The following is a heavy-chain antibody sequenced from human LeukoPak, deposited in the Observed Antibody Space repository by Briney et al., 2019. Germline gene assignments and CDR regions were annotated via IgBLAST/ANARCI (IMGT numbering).Heavy chain of an antibody. D-gene: IGHD4-17*01. CDR1: GFTFSAFG. CDR2: IYSGGNT. Sequence: GGSLRLSCAASGFTFSAFGMSWVRQAPGKGLEWVSFIYSGGNTHYSDSVKGRFTISSDNSKNTLYLQMNSLRAEDTAVYYCARRAGEYSHPYDYWGQGTLVTVSS. J-gene: IGHJ4*02. V-gene: IGHV3-53*01. CDR3: ARRAGEYSHPYDY.